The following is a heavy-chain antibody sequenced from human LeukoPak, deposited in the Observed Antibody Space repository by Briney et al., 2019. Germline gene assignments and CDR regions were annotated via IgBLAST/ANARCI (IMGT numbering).Heavy chain of an antibody. D-gene: IGHD6-13*01. CDR3: VRHIAAAGDY. J-gene: IGHJ4*02. CDR1: GFTFSSYW. CDR2: IKSDGSTT. Sequence: GGSLRLFCAASGFTFSSYWMQWVRQAPGKGLVWVSRIKSDGSTTSYTDSVKGRFTISRDNAKNTLYLQMNSLRGEDTAVYYCVRHIAAAGDYWGQGTLVTVSS. V-gene: IGHV3-74*01.